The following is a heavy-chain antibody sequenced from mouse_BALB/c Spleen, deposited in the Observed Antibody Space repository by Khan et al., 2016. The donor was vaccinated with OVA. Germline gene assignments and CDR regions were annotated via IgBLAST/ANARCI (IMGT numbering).Heavy chain of an antibody. J-gene: IGHJ3*01. CDR2: INSDGYYT. Sequence: VQLVESGGDLMKPGGSLKLSCAASGFTFSTYGMSWVRQTPDKRLEWVATINSDGYYTYYPDSVQGRFTISRNNAKNTLYLQMSSLKSEDTAMYYCASHLTGSIAYWGQGTMVTVSA. D-gene: IGHD4-1*01. CDR1: GFTFSTYG. V-gene: IGHV5-6*01. CDR3: ASHLTGSIAY.